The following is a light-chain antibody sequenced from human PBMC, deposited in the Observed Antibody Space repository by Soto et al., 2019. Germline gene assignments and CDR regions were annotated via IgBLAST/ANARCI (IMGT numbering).Light chain of an antibody. CDR3: SSFTGSSTWV. J-gene: IGLJ3*02. CDR2: EVT. CDR1: SSDVGGYNR. V-gene: IGLV2-14*01. Sequence: QSALTQPASVSGSPGQSITISCTGTSSDVGGYNRVSWSQQHPGKSPKLIIYEVTERPSGISYRFSGSKSGNTASLTISGLQPEDEADYYCSSFTGSSTWVFGGGTQLTVL.